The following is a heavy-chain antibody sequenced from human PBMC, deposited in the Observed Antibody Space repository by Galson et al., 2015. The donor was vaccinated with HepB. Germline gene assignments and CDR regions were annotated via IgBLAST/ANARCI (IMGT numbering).Heavy chain of an antibody. V-gene: IGHV3-30*18. J-gene: IGHJ5*02. Sequence: SLRLSCAASGFTFSSYGMHWVRQAPGKGLEWVAVISYDGNNKYYADSVKGRFTISRDNSKNTLYLQMNSLRAEDTAVYYCAKDRQAVPRGNWFGPWGQGTLVTVSS. CDR3: AKDRQAVPRGNWFGP. D-gene: IGHD1-26*01. CDR1: GFTFSSYG. CDR2: ISYDGNNK.